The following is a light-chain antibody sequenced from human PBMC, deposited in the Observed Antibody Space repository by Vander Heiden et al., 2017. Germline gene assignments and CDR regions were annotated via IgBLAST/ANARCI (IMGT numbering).Light chain of an antibody. J-gene: IGKJ1*01. V-gene: IGKV1-5*01. CDR3: QEYNSYSWT. CDR1: QSISSW. Sequence: DIQMTQSGSTLSASVGDRVTITCRASQSISSWLAWYQQKPGKAPKLLIYDASSLESGVPSRFRHSGSGTEFTLTISSLQPNDFTTYYSQEYNSYSWTFGQGTKVEIK. CDR2: DAS.